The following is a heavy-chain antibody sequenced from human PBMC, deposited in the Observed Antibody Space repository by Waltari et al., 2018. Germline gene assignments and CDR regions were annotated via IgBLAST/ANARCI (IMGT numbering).Heavy chain of an antibody. V-gene: IGHV3-23*01. D-gene: IGHD3-22*01. CDR1: GFTFSSYA. Sequence: EVQLLESGGGLVQPGGSLRLSCAASGFTFSSYAMSWVRQAPGKVLEWVSAISGSGGSTYYADSVKGRFTISRDNSKNTRYLQSNSLRAEDTAVYYCAKTQFFTSYYYDSSGYYLDYWGQGTLVTVSS. CDR3: AKTQFFTSYYYDSSGYYLDY. J-gene: IGHJ4*02. CDR2: ISGSGGST.